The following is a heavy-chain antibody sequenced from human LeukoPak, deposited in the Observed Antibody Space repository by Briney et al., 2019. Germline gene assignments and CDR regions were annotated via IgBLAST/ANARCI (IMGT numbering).Heavy chain of an antibody. CDR2: ISGSGGST. J-gene: IGHJ5*02. D-gene: IGHD3-3*01. CDR1: GFTFSSYG. V-gene: IGHV3-21*01. CDR3: ARADYDFWSGGYNWFDP. Sequence: GGSLRLSCATSGFTFSSYGMHWVRQAPGKGLEWVSAISGSGGSTYYADSVKGRFTISRDNAKNLLYLQMNSLRAEDTAVYYCARADYDFWSGGYNWFDPWGQGTLVTVSS.